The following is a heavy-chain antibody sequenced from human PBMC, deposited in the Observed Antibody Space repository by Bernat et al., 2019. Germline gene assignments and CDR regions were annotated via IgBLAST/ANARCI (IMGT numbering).Heavy chain of an antibody. D-gene: IGHD3-10*01. CDR3: AREDTYYYGSGDLGR. J-gene: IGHJ4*02. Sequence: QAQLVQSGAEVKKPGASVKVSCKASGYTFTSYYMHWVRQAPGQGLEWMGIINPSGGSTSYAQKFQGRVTMTRDTSTSTVYMELSSLRSEDTAVYYCAREDTYYYGSGDLGRWGQGTLVTVSS. CDR1: GYTFTSYY. CDR2: INPSGGST. V-gene: IGHV1-46*01.